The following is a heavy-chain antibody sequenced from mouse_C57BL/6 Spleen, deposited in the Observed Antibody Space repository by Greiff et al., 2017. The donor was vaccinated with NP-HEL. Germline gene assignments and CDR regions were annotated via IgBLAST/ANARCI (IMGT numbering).Heavy chain of an antibody. V-gene: IGHV1-81*01. CDR3: ARYLLSYWYFDV. Sequence: QVHVKQSGAELARPGASVKLSCKASGYTFTSYGISWVKQRTGQGLEWIGEIYPRSGNTYYNEKFKGKATLTADKSSSTAYMELRSLTSEDSAVYFCARYLLSYWYFDVWGTGTTVTVSS. CDR2: IYPRSGNT. J-gene: IGHJ1*03. D-gene: IGHD2-1*01. CDR1: GYTFTSYG.